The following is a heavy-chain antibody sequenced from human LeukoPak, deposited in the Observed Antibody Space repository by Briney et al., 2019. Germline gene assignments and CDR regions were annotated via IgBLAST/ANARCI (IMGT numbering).Heavy chain of an antibody. CDR2: IYYSGST. CDR3: ARVRSGYSYGYYFDY. J-gene: IGHJ4*02. CDR1: GGSISSSSYY. D-gene: IGHD5-18*01. V-gene: IGHV4-39*01. Sequence: SETLSLTCTVSGGSISSSSYYWGWIRQPPGKGLEWIGSIYYSGSTYYNPSLKSRVTISVDTSKNQFSLKLSSATAADTAVYYCARVRSGYSYGYYFDYWGQGTLVTVSS.